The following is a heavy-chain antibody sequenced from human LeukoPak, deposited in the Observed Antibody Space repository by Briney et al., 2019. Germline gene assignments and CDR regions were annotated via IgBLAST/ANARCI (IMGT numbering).Heavy chain of an antibody. CDR3: ASDYCTNGVCYPH. J-gene: IGHJ4*02. CDR1: GFTFSSYW. V-gene: IGHV3-74*01. D-gene: IGHD2-8*01. Sequence: GGSLRLSCAASGFTFSSYWMHWVRQAPGKGLVWVSRINSDGSSTSYADSVKGRFTISRDNAKDTLYLQMNSLRAEDTAVYYCASDYCTNGVCYPHWGQGTLVTVSS. CDR2: INSDGSST.